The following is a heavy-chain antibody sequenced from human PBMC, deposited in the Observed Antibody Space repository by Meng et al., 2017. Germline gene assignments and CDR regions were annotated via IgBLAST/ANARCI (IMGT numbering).Heavy chain of an antibody. V-gene: IGHV3-53*04. CDR2: IYSGGST. Sequence: GESLKISCAASGFTVSSNYMSWVRQAPGKGLEWVSVIYSGGSTYYADSVKGRFTISRHNSKNTLYLQMNSLRAEDTAVYYCAREGGYSSSWYYFDYWGQGTRVTGYS. J-gene: IGHJ4*02. CDR3: AREGGYSSSWYYFDY. CDR1: GFTVSSNY. D-gene: IGHD6-13*01.